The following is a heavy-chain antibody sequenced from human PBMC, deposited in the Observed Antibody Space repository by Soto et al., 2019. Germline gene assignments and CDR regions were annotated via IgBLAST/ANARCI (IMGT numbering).Heavy chain of an antibody. V-gene: IGHV1-69*13. CDR3: ARDQGLIAAAGNDAFDI. D-gene: IGHD6-13*01. CDR1: GGTFSSYA. J-gene: IGHJ3*02. Sequence: SVKVSCKASGGTFSSYAISWVRQAPGQGLEWMGGIIPIFGTANYAQKFQGRVTITADESTSTAYMELSSLRSEDTAVYYCARDQGLIAAAGNDAFDIWGQGTMVTVS. CDR2: IIPIFGTA.